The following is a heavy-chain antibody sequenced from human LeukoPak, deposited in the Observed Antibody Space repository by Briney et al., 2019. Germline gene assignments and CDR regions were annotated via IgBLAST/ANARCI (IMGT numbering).Heavy chain of an antibody. CDR2: ISKSGRTI. CDR3: AREERYCTNGVCPGAFDY. Sequence: GGSLRLSCAASGLTFSSYEMHWVRQAPGKGLEWVSYISKSGRTIYYADSVKGRFTISRDNAKNSLYLQMNSLRAEDTAVYYCAREERYCTNGVCPGAFDYWGQGTLVTVSS. CDR1: GLTFSSYE. D-gene: IGHD2-8*01. J-gene: IGHJ4*02. V-gene: IGHV3-48*03.